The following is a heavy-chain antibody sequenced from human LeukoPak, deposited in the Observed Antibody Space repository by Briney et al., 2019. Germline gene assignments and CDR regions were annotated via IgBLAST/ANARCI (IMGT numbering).Heavy chain of an antibody. D-gene: IGHD5-18*01. Sequence: ASVKVSCKASGGTFSSYAISWVRRAPGQGLEWMGGIIPIFGTANYAQKFQGRVTITADKSTSTAYMELSSLRSEDTAVYYCARARSSYGYGDAFDIWGQGTMVTVSS. CDR1: GGTFSSYA. CDR3: ARARSSYGYGDAFDI. V-gene: IGHV1-69*06. J-gene: IGHJ3*02. CDR2: IIPIFGTA.